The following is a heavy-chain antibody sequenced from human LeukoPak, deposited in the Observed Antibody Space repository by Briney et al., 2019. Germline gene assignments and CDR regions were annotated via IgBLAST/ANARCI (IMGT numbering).Heavy chain of an antibody. CDR2: IRSISSTT. CDR3: AREGGSGSYFED. V-gene: IGHV3-48*02. CDR1: GFIFSSYS. D-gene: IGHD3-10*01. Sequence: GGSLRLSCAASGFIFSSYSMNWVRQAPGKGLEWISYIRSISSTTYYADSVRGRFTISRDNAKNSLYLQMNSLRDEDTAVYYCAREGGSGSYFEDWGQGTLVTVSS. J-gene: IGHJ4*02.